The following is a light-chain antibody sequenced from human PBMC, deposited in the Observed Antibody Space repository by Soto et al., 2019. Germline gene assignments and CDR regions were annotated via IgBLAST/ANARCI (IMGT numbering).Light chain of an antibody. CDR1: SSDVVGYNY. CDR3: SSYTTSNTRQIV. CDR2: DVS. Sequence: QSVLTQPASVSGSPGQSITISCTGTSSDVVGYNYVSWYQQHPCKAPKFMIYDVSNRPSGVSNRFSGSKSGNTASLTISGLQAEDEADYYCSSYTTSNTRQIVFGTGTKVTVL. V-gene: IGLV2-14*01. J-gene: IGLJ1*01.